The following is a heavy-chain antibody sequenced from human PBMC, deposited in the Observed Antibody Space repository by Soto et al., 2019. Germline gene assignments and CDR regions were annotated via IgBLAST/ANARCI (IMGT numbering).Heavy chain of an antibody. CDR2: INHSGST. Sequence: SETLSLTCAVYGGSFSGYYWSWIRQPPGKGLEWIGEINHSGSTNYNPSLKSRVTISVDTSKNQFSLKLSSVTAADTAVYYCARVRFLEWFEGRWFDPWGQGTLVTVS. CDR3: ARVRFLEWFEGRWFDP. CDR1: GGSFSGYY. D-gene: IGHD3-3*01. J-gene: IGHJ5*02. V-gene: IGHV4-34*01.